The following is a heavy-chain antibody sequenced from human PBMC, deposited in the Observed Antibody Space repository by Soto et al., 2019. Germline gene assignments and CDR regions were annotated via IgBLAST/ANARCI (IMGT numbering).Heavy chain of an antibody. J-gene: IGHJ4*02. Sequence: ASVKVSCKASGYTFTSFGIGWVRQAPGQGLEWMGWISPDNGHTSYTQELQGRVTITRETSASTAYMELSSLRSEDTAVYYCAREVSLYYDFWSGYLFDYWGQGTLVTVSS. CDR2: ISPDNGHT. CDR1: GYTFTSFG. D-gene: IGHD3-3*01. CDR3: AREVSLYYDFWSGYLFDY. V-gene: IGHV1-18*01.